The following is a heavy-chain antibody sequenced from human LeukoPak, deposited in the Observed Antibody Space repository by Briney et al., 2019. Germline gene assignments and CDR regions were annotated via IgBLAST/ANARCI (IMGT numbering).Heavy chain of an antibody. CDR1: GGSISSYD. D-gene: IGHD5-12*01. V-gene: IGHV4-59*01. J-gene: IGHJ4*02. Sequence: AETLSLTCTVSGGSISSYDWNWIRQPPGKGLEWIGHVYYSGSTNYSPSLKSRVTISVDTSKNQFSLNLTSVTAADTAVYYCARMYGYTYGPDYWGQGNLVTVSS. CDR3: ARMYGYTYGPDY. CDR2: VYYSGST.